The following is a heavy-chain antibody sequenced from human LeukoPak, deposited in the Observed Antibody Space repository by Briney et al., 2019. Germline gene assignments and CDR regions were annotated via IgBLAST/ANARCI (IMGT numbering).Heavy chain of an antibody. Sequence: GGSLRLSCAASGFTFSDYYMSWIRQAPGKGLEWVSYISSSGSTIYYADSVKGRFTISRDNAKNSLYLQMNSLRAEDTAVYYCARDLIAHRYNWFDPWGQGTLVTVSS. D-gene: IGHD2/OR15-2a*01. J-gene: IGHJ5*02. CDR2: ISSSGSTI. CDR1: GFTFSDYY. V-gene: IGHV3-11*04. CDR3: ARDLIAHRYNWFDP.